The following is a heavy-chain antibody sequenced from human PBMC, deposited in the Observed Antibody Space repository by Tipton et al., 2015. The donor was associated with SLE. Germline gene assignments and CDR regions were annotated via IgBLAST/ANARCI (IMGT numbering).Heavy chain of an antibody. CDR2: IYYSGST. D-gene: IGHD1-1*01. CDR3: AGGQVERRRCDY. V-gene: IGHV4-59*01. Sequence: TLSLTCTVSGGSISSYYWSWIRQPPGKGLEWIGYIYYSGSTNYNPSLKSRVTISVDTSKNQFSRKLSSVTAAGTAVYYCAGGQVERRRCDYWGQGALVTVS. CDR1: GGSISSYY. J-gene: IGHJ4*02.